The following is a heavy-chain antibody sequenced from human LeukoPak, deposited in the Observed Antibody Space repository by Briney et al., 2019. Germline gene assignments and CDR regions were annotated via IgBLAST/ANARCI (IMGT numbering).Heavy chain of an antibody. CDR3: ARDCSSTSCFDY. CDR1: GYTFTNYG. V-gene: IGHV1-69*04. CDR2: IIPILGIA. D-gene: IGHD2-2*01. Sequence: SVKVSCKASGYTFTNYGISWVRQAPGQGLEWMGRIIPILGIANYAQKFQGRVTITADKSTSTAYMELSSLRSEDTAVYYCARDCSSTSCFDYWGQGTLVTVSS. J-gene: IGHJ4*02.